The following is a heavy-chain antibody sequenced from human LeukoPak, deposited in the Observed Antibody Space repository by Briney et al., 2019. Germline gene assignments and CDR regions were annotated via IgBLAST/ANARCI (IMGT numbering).Heavy chain of an antibody. D-gene: IGHD3-22*01. CDR1: GFTFSSYA. Sequence: PGGSLRLSCAASGFTFSSYAMSWVRQAPGKGLEWVSAISDSGGSTYYADSVKGRFTISRDNSKNTLYLQMNSLRVEDTAVYYCARVYSLGLYYYDSSGYYPDYWGQGTLVTVSS. J-gene: IGHJ4*02. CDR3: ARVYSLGLYYYDSSGYYPDY. V-gene: IGHV3-23*01. CDR2: ISDSGGST.